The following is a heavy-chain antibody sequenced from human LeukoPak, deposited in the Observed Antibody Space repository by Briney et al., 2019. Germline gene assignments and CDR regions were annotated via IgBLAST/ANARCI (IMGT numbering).Heavy chain of an antibody. V-gene: IGHV3-23*01. D-gene: IGHD6-19*01. Sequence: QPGGSLRLSCAASGFTFSSYDMSWVRQAPGKGLEWVSAISGSGGSTYYADSVKGRFTISRDNSKNTLYLQMNSLRAEDTAVDYCAKTTTGYSSGRFPGLPVDYWGQGSLVTVSS. CDR2: ISGSGGST. CDR1: GFTFSSYD. J-gene: IGHJ4*02. CDR3: AKTTTGYSSGRFPGLPVDY.